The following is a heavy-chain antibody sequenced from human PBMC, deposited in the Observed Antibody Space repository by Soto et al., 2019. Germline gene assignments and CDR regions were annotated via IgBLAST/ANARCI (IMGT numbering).Heavy chain of an antibody. Sequence: QVLLVGSGGGLGKPGGSLRLSCVGSGFIVSDHYMTWIRQAPGKGLEWISYISSSGTTIYYADSVKGRFTISRDSAKNSLDLQMTSLIGDDTAVYFCARATYSGFGLDSWGQGTRVTVSS. CDR3: ARATYSGFGLDS. V-gene: IGHV3-11*01. CDR2: ISSSGTTI. D-gene: IGHD6-6*01. J-gene: IGHJ4*02. CDR1: GFIVSDHY.